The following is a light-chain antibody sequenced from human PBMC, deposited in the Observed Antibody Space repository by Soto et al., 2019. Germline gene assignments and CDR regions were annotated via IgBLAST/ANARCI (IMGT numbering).Light chain of an antibody. CDR3: QQRSNWRTIT. V-gene: IGKV3-11*01. CDR1: QTINRY. Sequence: EIVFTQSPATLSLSPGERATLSCSASQTINRYLAWYQQKPGQAPRLLIYYASNRADGIPDRFSGSGSGTDFTLTISSLEPEDFAVYDCQQRSNWRTITFGQGTRLEI. CDR2: YAS. J-gene: IGKJ5*01.